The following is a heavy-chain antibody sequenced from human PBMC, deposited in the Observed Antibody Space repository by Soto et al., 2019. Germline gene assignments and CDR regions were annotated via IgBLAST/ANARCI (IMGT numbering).Heavy chain of an antibody. CDR2: ISSSSSYI. CDR1: GFTFSSYS. J-gene: IGHJ6*03. CDR3: AREESRDFWSGYYYYYYMDV. V-gene: IGHV3-21*01. D-gene: IGHD3-3*01. Sequence: GSLRLSCAASGFTFSSYSMNWVRQAPGKGLEWVSSISSSSSYIYYADSVKGRFTISRDNAKNSLYLQMNSLRAEDTAVYYCAREESRDFWSGYYYYYYMDVWGKGTTVTVSS.